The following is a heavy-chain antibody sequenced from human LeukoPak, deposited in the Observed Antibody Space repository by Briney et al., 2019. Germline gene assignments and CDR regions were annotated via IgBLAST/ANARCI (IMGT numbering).Heavy chain of an antibody. CDR3: AKVYCSSTSCYGMDV. D-gene: IGHD2-2*01. CDR2: ISYDGSNK. CDR1: GFTFSSYG. V-gene: IGHV3-30*18. J-gene: IGHJ6*04. Sequence: PGGSLRLSCAASGFTFSSYGMHWVRQAPGKGLEWVPVISYDGSNKYYADSVKGRFTISRDNSKNTLYLQMNSLRAEDTAVYYCAKVYCSSTSCYGMDVWGKGTTVTVSS.